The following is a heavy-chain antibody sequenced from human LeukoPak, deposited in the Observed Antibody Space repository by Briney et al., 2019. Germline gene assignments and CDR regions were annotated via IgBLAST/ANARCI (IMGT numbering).Heavy chain of an antibody. CDR2: INHSGST. Sequence: PSETLSLTCAVYGGSFSGYYWSWIRQPPGKGLEWIGGINHSGSTNYNPSLKSRVTISVDTSKNQFSLKLSSVTAADTAVYYCAREEATVAGTKNWFDPWGQGTLVTVSS. V-gene: IGHV4-34*01. CDR3: AREEATVAGTKNWFDP. J-gene: IGHJ5*02. D-gene: IGHD6-19*01. CDR1: GGSFSGYY.